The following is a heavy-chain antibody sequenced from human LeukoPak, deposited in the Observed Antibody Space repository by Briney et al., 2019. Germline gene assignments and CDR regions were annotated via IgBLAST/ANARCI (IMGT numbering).Heavy chain of an antibody. CDR3: ARESHTTLFDY. Sequence: GGSLRLSCAASGFAVSTKYMTWVRQAPGKGLEWVSIIYVGGSTYYADSVKGRFTISRDNSKNTLYLQMNSLRADDTAVYYCARESHTTLFDYWGQGTLVTVSS. J-gene: IGHJ4*02. CDR2: IYVGGST. V-gene: IGHV3-66*01. D-gene: IGHD2/OR15-2a*01. CDR1: GFAVSTKY.